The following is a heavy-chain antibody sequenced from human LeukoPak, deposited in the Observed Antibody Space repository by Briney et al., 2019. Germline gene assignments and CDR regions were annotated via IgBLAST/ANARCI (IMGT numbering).Heavy chain of an antibody. CDR3: ATSLPKYSSGWY. D-gene: IGHD6-19*01. CDR1: GYSFTSYW. J-gene: IGHJ4*02. CDR2: IYPGDSDT. V-gene: IGHV5-51*01. Sequence: GESLKISCKGSGYSFTSYWIGWVRQMPGKGLEWMGIIYPGDSDTRYSPSFQGQVTISADKSISTAYMELSSLRSEDTAMYYCATSLPKYSSGWYWGQGTLVTVSS.